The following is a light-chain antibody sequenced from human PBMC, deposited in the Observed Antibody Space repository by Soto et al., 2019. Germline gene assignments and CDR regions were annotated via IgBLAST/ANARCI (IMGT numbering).Light chain of an antibody. V-gene: IGLV2-8*01. CDR2: DVS. CDR3: SSYAGAHIV. J-gene: IGLJ1*01. Sequence: QSVLTQPPSASGSPGQSVTISCTGTSSDVGGYNYVSWYQQHPGKAPKLMIYDVSQRPSGVPDRFSGSKSGNTASLTVSGLQAEDGADYYCSSYAGAHIVFVTGTKVTVL. CDR1: SSDVGGYNY.